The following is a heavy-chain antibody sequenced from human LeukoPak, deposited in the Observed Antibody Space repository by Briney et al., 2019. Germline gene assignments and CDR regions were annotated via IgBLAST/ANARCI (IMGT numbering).Heavy chain of an antibody. V-gene: IGHV3-74*01. CDR2: IKGDGSHT. CDR1: GFTLSNYW. Sequence: GGSLRLSCAASGFTLSNYWMHWVRQAPGKELVWVSRIKGDGSHTIYADSVKGRFTISRDNAKNTLYLQMKSLRAEDTAVYYCVRDWDHFDFDSWGQGTLVTVSS. D-gene: IGHD3-9*01. CDR3: VRDWDHFDFDS. J-gene: IGHJ5*01.